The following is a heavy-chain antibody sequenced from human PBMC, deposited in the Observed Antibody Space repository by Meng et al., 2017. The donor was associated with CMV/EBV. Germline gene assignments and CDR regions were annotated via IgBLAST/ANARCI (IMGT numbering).Heavy chain of an antibody. V-gene: IGHV1-2*02. Sequence: ASVQVSCKASGYTFTGYYMHWVRQPPGQGLEWMGWINPNSGGTNYAQKFQGRVTMTRDTSISTAYMELSRLRSDDTAVYYCERAPPYSNYRNIYYYYYGMDVWGQGTTVTVSS. CDR2: INPNSGGT. CDR1: GYTFTGYY. D-gene: IGHD4-11*01. CDR3: ERAPPYSNYRNIYYYYYGMDV. J-gene: IGHJ6*02.